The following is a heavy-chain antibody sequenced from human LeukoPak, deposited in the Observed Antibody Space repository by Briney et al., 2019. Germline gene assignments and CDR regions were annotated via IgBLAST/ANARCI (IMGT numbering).Heavy chain of an antibody. D-gene: IGHD3-10*01. Sequence: PSETLSLTCTVSGDSISGSSYYWSWIRQPPGKGLEWIGEINHSGSTNYNPSLKSRVTISVDTSKNQFSLKLSSVTAADTAVYYCARRHTSNWYYYGSGSYHRNNWFDPWGQGTLVTVSS. V-gene: IGHV4-39*07. CDR3: ARRHTSNWYYYGSGSYHRNNWFDP. CDR1: GDSISGSSYY. CDR2: INHSGST. J-gene: IGHJ5*02.